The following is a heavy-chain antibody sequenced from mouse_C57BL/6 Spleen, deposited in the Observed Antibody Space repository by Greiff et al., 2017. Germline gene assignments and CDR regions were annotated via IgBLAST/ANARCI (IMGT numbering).Heavy chain of an antibody. CDR2: INPSTGGT. Sequence: VQLQQSGPELVKPGASVKISCKASGYSFTGYYMNWVKQSPEKSLEWIGEINPSTGGTTYNQKFKAKATLTVDKSSSTAYMQLKSLTSEDSAVYDCGRGGGNWYFDVWGTGTTVTVSS. CDR3: GRGGGNWYFDV. V-gene: IGHV1-42*01. J-gene: IGHJ1*03. CDR1: GYSFTGYY.